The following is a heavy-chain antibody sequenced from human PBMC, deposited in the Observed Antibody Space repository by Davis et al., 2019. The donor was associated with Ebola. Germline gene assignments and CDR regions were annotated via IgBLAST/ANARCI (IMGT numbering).Heavy chain of an antibody. V-gene: IGHV1-69*06. CDR3: ASGKNDFWKDWFDP. Sequence: AASVNVSCKASRGTFSSYAISWVRQAPGQGLEWMGGIIPIFGTANYAQKFQGRVTITADKSTSTAYMELSSLRSEDTAVYYCASGKNDFWKDWFDPWGQGTLVTVSS. D-gene: IGHD3-3*01. J-gene: IGHJ5*02. CDR2: IIPIFGTA. CDR1: RGTFSSYA.